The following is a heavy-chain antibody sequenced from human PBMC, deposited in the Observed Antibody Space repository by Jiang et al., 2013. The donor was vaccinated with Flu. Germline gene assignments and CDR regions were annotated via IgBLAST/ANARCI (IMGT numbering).Heavy chain of an antibody. V-gene: IGHV4-34*01. CDR1: GGSFSGYY. CDR3: ARGPYYYDSSGYYHEVGFDY. Sequence: KPSETLSLTCAVYGGSFSGYYWSWIRQPPGKELEWIGEINHSGSTNYNPSLKSRVTISVDTSKNQFSLKLSSVTAADTAVYYCARGPYYYDSSGYYHEVGFDYWGQGTLVTVSS. J-gene: IGHJ4*02. D-gene: IGHD3-22*01. CDR2: INHSGST.